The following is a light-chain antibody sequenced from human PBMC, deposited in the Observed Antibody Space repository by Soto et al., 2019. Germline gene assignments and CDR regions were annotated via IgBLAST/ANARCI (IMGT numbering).Light chain of an antibody. CDR1: QSLTNSY. CDR2: DTS. Sequence: DIWLTQSPYTVSLSAGNIATLSCTRSQSLTNSYIAWYQVKPGQAPRLLIYDTSSRATGIPDRFSGSGSGTDFTLTITRLEPEDFTVFYCQQYGTSEIIFGQGTRPEI. V-gene: IGKV3-20*01. J-gene: IGKJ5*01. CDR3: QQYGTSEII.